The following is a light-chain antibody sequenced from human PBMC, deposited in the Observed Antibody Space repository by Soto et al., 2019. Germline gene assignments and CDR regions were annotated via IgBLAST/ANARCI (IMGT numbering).Light chain of an antibody. CDR2: GAS. CDR3: QQYGSSPT. CDR1: QSVSSSY. J-gene: IGKJ1*01. Sequence: EIVLTQSPGTLSLSPVERATLSCRASQSVSSSYLAWYQQKPGQAPRLLIYGASSRATGIPDRFSGSGSGTDFTLTISRLEPEDFAVYYRQQYGSSPTFGQGTKVDIK. V-gene: IGKV3-20*01.